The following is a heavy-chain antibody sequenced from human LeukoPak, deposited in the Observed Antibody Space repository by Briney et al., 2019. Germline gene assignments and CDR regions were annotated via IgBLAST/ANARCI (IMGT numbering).Heavy chain of an antibody. D-gene: IGHD5-24*01. CDR3: ARLDAAAGRYLQFFY. J-gene: IGHJ4*02. Sequence: SETLSLTCTVSGGSISNYYWSWIRQSPAKGLKWIGYIHDSGSTNYNPSLKSRVTISVDTSKNQFSLKLSSVTAADTAVYYCARLDAAAGRYLQFFYWGQGTLVTVSS. CDR2: IHDSGST. V-gene: IGHV4-59*08. CDR1: GGSISNYY.